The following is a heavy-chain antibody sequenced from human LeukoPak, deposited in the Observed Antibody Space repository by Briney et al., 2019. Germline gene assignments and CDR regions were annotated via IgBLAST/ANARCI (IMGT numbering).Heavy chain of an antibody. V-gene: IGHV3-23*01. J-gene: IGHJ4*02. CDR1: GFTFSSYG. Sequence: GGTLRLSCAASGFTFSSYGMSWVRQAPGKGLEWVSAISGSGGSTYYADSVKGRFTISRDNAKTSLYLQMNSLRAEDTAVYYCARDLSGVTGYAYGRGIDYWGQGTLVTVSS. D-gene: IGHD5-18*01. CDR3: ARDLSGVTGYAYGRGIDY. CDR2: ISGSGGST.